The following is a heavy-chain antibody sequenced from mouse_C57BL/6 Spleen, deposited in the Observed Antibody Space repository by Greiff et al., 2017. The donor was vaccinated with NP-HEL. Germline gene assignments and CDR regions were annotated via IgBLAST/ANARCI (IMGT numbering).Heavy chain of an antibody. D-gene: IGHD2-3*01. CDR2: IDPSDSYT. V-gene: IGHV1-59*01. CDR3: ARGDGYYG. J-gene: IGHJ3*01. Sequence: VQLQQPGAELVRPGTSVKLSCKASGYTFTSYWMHWVKQRPGQGLEWIGVIDPSDSYTNYNQKFKGKATLTVDTSSSTAYMQLSSLTSEDSAVYYCARGDGYYGWGQGTLVTVSA. CDR1: GYTFTSYW.